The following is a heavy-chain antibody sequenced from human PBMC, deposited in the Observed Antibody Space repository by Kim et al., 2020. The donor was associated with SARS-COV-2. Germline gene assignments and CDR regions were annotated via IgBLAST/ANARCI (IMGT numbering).Heavy chain of an antibody. J-gene: IGHJ4*02. CDR2: ISYDGSNK. CDR1: GFTFSSYA. D-gene: IGHD4-17*01. V-gene: IGHV3-30*04. Sequence: GGSLRLSCAASGFTFSSYAMHWVRQAPGKGLEWVAVISYDGSNKYYADSVKGRFTISRDNSKNTLYLQMNSLRAEDTAVYYCARESGHDYGDYNVGVYFDYWGQGTLVTVSS. CDR3: ARESGHDYGDYNVGVYFDY.